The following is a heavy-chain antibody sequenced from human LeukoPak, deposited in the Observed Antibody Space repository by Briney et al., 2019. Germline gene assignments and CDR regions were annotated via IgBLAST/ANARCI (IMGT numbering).Heavy chain of an antibody. V-gene: IGHV4-34*01. CDR1: GGSFSGYY. D-gene: IGHD6-19*01. CDR2: INHSGST. J-gene: IGHJ6*02. CDR3: ARQWLVLRYGMDV. Sequence: PSETLSLTCAVYGGSFSGYYWSWIRQPPGKGLEWIGEINHSGSTNYNPSLKSRVTISVDTSKNQFSLKPSSVTAADTAVYYCARQWLVLRYGMDVWGQGTTVTVSS.